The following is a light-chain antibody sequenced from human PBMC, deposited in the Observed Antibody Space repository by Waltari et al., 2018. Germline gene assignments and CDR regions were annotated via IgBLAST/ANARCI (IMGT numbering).Light chain of an antibody. V-gene: IGLV4-69*01. CDR2: VNSDGSH. J-gene: IGLJ3*02. CDR1: SGHSNYA. CDR3: QTGGFGIWV. Sequence: QLLLTQSPSASASLGASVKLTCTLSSGHSNYAIAWHQQQPDKGPRYLMKVNSDGSHSKGDGIPDRCSCSSSGAERYLTISSLQSEDEADYYCQTGGFGIWVFGGGTKLTVL.